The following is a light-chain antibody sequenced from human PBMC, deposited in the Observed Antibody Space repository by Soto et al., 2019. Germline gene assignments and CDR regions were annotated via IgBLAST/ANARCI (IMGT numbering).Light chain of an antibody. CDR3: PKYGDSPN. V-gene: IGKV3-11*01. J-gene: IGKJ4*01. CDR1: QSVSRY. Sequence: EIVLTQSPATLSLSPGDRATLSCRASQSVSRYLAWYQQKPGQAPRLLIYDSSNRATGIPARFSGSGSGTDFTLTISRLEPEDFAVYYCPKYGDSPNFGGGTKVDSK. CDR2: DSS.